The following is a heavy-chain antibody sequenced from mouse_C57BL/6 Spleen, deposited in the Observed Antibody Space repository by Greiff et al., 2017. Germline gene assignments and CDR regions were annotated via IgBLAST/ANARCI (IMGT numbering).Heavy chain of an antibody. CDR1: GYSITSGYY. CDR3: ARDHYYGSSYFSYWYFDV. J-gene: IGHJ1*03. CDR2: ISYDGSN. V-gene: IGHV3-6*01. D-gene: IGHD1-1*01. Sequence: EVQLVESGPGLAKPSQSLSLTCSVTGYSITSGYYWNWIRPFPGNKLEWMGYISYDGSNNYNPSLKTRISITRDTSKNQFFLKLNSVTTEDTATYYCARDHYYGSSYFSYWYFDVGGTGTTGTVAS.